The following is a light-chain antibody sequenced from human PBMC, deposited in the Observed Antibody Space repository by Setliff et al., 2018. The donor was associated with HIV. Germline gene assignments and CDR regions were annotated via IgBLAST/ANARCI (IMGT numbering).Light chain of an antibody. V-gene: IGLV2-23*01. J-gene: IGLJ1*01. CDR3: CSFAGSSTSV. CDR1: SSDVGSYNL. Sequence: QSALAQPASVSGSPGQSITISCTGTSSDVGSYNLVSWYQQHPGKAPKLIIYEGNTRPSGVSTRFSGSKSGNTASLTISGLQAEDEADYYCCSFAGSSTSVFGTGTKVTVL. CDR2: EGN.